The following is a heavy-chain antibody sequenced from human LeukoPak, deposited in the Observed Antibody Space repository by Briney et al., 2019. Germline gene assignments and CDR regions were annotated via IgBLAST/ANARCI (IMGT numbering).Heavy chain of an antibody. Sequence: PGGSLRLSCAASGFTFSTHAMNWVRQAPGKGLEWVANIKQDGSEKYYVDSVKGRFTISRDNAKNSLYLQMNSLRAEDTAVYYCARDPIGGYWGQGTLVTVSS. CDR2: IKQDGSEK. J-gene: IGHJ4*02. CDR3: ARDPIGGY. CDR1: GFTFSTHA. V-gene: IGHV3-7*01.